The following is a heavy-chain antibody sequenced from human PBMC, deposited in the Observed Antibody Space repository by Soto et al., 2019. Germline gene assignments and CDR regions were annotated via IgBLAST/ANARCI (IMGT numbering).Heavy chain of an antibody. CDR2: ISSSSSYI. CDR1: GFTFSSYS. D-gene: IGHD2-2*01. J-gene: IGHJ4*02. CDR3: AKAHSSAAPADY. V-gene: IGHV3-21*04. Sequence: GGSLRLSCAASGFTFSSYSMNWVRQAPGKGLEWVSAISSSSSYIYYADSVKGRFTISRDNSKNTLYLQMNSLRAEDTAVYYCAKAHSSAAPADYWGQGTLVTVSS.